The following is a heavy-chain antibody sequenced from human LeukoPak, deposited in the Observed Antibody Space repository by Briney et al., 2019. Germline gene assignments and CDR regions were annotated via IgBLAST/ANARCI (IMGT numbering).Heavy chain of an antibody. CDR1: GYTFTGYY. V-gene: IGHV1-2*02. CDR2: INPNSGGT. CDR3: ARVRPGIAAAGNLAWFDP. Sequence: ASVKVSCKASGYTFTGYYMHWVRQAPGQGLEWMGWINPNSGGTNYAQKFQGRVTMTRDTSISTAYMELSRLRHDDTAVYYCARVRPGIAAAGNLAWFDPWGQGTLVTVSS. J-gene: IGHJ5*02. D-gene: IGHD6-13*01.